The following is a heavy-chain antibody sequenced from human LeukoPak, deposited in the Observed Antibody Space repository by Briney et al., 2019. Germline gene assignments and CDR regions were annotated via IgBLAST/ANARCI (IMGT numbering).Heavy chain of an antibody. CDR1: GFTFSSYA. CDR2: IKSKTDGGTT. V-gene: IGHV3-15*01. D-gene: IGHD1/OR15-1a*01. J-gene: IGHJ3*02. Sequence: GGSLRLSCAASGFTFSSYAMSWVRQAPGKGLEWVGRIKSKTDGGTTDYAAPVKGRFTISRDDSKNTLYLQMNSLRADDTAVYYCARARRDGNNAFDIWGQGTMVIVSS. CDR3: ARARRDGNNAFDI.